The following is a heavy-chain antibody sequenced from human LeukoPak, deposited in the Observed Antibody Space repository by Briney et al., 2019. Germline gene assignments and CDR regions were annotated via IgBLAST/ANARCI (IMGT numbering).Heavy chain of an antibody. CDR1: GLTFSGYW. CDR2: IKPDGSEK. J-gene: IGHJ4*02. CDR3: ARGSGDY. V-gene: IGHV3-7*04. Sequence: PGGSLRLSYAASGLTFSGYWMNWVRQAPGKGLEWVANIKPDGSEKYYVDSVKGRFTISRDNAKNSLYLQMTSLRAEDTAVYYCARGSGDYSGQGTLVTVSS.